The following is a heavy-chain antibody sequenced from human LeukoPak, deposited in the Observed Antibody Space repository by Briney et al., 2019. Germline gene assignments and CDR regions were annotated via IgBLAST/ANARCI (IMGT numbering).Heavy chain of an antibody. Sequence: GGSLRLSCAASGFTFSSYGMHWVRQAPGKGLEWVAIIWYDGSNQYYADSVKGRFTISRDNSKNTVYLHMNSLRAEDTAVYYCARAKSTIAARGYFDDWGQGTLVTVSS. D-gene: IGHD6-6*01. CDR2: IWYDGSNQ. CDR3: ARAKSTIAARGYFDD. CDR1: GFTFSSYG. V-gene: IGHV3-33*01. J-gene: IGHJ4*02.